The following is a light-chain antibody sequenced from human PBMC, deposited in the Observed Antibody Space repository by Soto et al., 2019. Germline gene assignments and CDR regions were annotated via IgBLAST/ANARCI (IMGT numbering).Light chain of an antibody. J-gene: IGKJ4*01. V-gene: IGKV1-39*01. CDR2: ASY. CDR3: QQTYALPVT. Sequence: DTQMTQSPSSLSASVGDRVTITCRASQYIDTQLNWYRQTPGQAPKLLIFASYHLHSEVPSRFRGDKSGTEFTLTTSGLQPEDSATYFCQQTYALPVTFGGGTKVDIK. CDR1: QYIDTQ.